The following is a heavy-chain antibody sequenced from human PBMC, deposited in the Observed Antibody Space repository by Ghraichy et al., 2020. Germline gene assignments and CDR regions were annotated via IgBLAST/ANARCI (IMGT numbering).Heavy chain of an antibody. J-gene: IGHJ6*02. CDR1: GFTFSRYG. V-gene: IGHV3-30*18. D-gene: IGHD3-22*01. Sequence: GESLNISCAASGFTFSRYGMHWVRQAPGKGLEWVAVTSYDGSNKIYADSVKGRLTISRDNSKNMLYLQMNSLRAEDTAVYYCAKERDSSGYYSFRGDYYHMDVWGLGTTVTVSS. CDR3: AKERDSSGYYSFRGDYYHMDV. CDR2: TSYDGSNK.